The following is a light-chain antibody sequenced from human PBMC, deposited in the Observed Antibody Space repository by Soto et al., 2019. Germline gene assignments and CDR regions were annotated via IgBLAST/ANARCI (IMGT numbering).Light chain of an antibody. CDR1: SSDVGASNF. J-gene: IGLJ2*01. CDR2: EVS. Sequence: QSVLTQPASVSGSPGQSITISCTGTSSDVGASNFVSWYQQHPNKAPKLLIYEVSDRSLGVSHRFSGSKSGNMASLTISGLQADDEADYYCISSTSINTLLLFGGGTKVTVL. CDR3: ISSTSINTLLL. V-gene: IGLV2-14*01.